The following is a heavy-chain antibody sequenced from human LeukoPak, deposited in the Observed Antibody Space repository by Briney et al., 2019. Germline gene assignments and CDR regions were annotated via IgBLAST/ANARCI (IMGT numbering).Heavy chain of an antibody. CDR1: GFTFSSYS. V-gene: IGHV3-21*04. CDR3: ALSSIHKDYYFGMDV. D-gene: IGHD2-2*01. Sequence: GGSLRLSCAASGFTFSSYSMNWVRQAPGKGLEWVSSISSSSSYIYYADSVKGRFTVSRDNAKRSLYLQIESLRDDDTAVYHCALSSIHKDYYFGMDVWGQGTTVTVSS. CDR2: ISSSSSYI. J-gene: IGHJ6*02.